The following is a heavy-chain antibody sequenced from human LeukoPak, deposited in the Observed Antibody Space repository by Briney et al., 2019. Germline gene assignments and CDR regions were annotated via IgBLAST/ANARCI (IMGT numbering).Heavy chain of an antibody. Sequence: SETLSLTCTVSGGSISSGSYYWSWIRQPAGKGLEWIGRIYTSGSTNYNPSLKSRVTISVDTSKNQFSLKLSSVTAADTAIYFCARSVGKWEASFRYYYGIDVWGHGTTVTVSS. CDR3: ARSVGKWEASFRYYYGIDV. J-gene: IGHJ6*02. CDR1: GGSISSGSYY. CDR2: IYTSGST. D-gene: IGHD1-26*01. V-gene: IGHV4-61*02.